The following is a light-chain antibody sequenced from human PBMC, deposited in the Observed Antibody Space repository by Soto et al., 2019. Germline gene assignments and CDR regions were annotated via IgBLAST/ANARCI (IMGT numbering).Light chain of an antibody. CDR2: GAS. Sequence: EIVLTQSPGTLSLSPCERATLSWRASQSVSSNYLAWYQQRPGQAPRLLIYGASGRATGIPDRFGGSGSGTDFTLTISRLEPEDFAVYYCQQYGSSPPITFGQGTRLEIK. CDR1: QSVSSNY. J-gene: IGKJ5*01. V-gene: IGKV3-20*01. CDR3: QQYGSSPPIT.